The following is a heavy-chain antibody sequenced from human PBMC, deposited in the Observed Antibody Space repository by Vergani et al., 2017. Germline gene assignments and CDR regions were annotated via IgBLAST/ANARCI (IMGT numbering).Heavy chain of an antibody. D-gene: IGHD3-22*01. CDR1: GFAFRTYG. CDR2: IWYYGSNT. J-gene: IGHJ4*02. CDR3: ARSRYYSSGFSTIFRY. Sequence: QVQLVESGGGVVQPGRSLRLSCVASGFAFRTYGMHWVRQAPGKGLEWVAIIWYYGSNTYYADSVKGRFTGSRDNSRNTLFLQMNSLRVEDTAVYYCARSRYYSSGFSTIFRYWGQGTRVAVS. V-gene: IGHV3-33*01.